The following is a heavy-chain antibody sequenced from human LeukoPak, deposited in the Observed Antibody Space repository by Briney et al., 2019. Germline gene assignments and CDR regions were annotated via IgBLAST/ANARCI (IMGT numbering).Heavy chain of an antibody. CDR2: ISGSGGST. V-gene: IGHV3-23*01. CDR3: AKVRAVAGPSTFVG. D-gene: IGHD6-19*01. CDR1: GFTFSSYA. Sequence: PGGSLRLSCAPSGFTFSSYAMSWVRQAPGKGLEWVSAISGSGGSTYYADSVKGRFTISRDNTKNTLYLQMNSLRAEDTAVYYCAKVRAVAGPSTFVGWGQGTLVTVSS. J-gene: IGHJ4*02.